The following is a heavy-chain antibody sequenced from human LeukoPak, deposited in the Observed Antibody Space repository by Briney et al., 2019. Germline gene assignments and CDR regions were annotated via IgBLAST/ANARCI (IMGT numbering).Heavy chain of an antibody. CDR3: AKGPWFGELLTYYFDY. Sequence: GGSLRLSCAASGFTFSRFSMNWVRQAPGKGLEWVSAISGSGGSTYYADSVKGRFTISRDNSKNTLYLQMNSLRAEDTAVYYCAKGPWFGELLTYYFDYWGQGTLVTVSS. CDR1: GFTFSRFS. D-gene: IGHD3-10*01. J-gene: IGHJ4*02. V-gene: IGHV3-23*01. CDR2: ISGSGGST.